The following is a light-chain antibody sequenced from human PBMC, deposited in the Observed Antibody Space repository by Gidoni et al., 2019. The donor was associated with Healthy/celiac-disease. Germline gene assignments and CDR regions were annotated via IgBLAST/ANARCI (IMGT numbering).Light chain of an antibody. J-gene: IGKJ2*01. CDR1: QSVLYSSNNKNY. CDR3: QQYYSTPYT. Sequence: DIVMTQSPDSLAVSLGERATINCKSSQSVLYSSNNKNYLAWYQQKPGQPLKLLIYWASTRESGVPDRSSGSGSGTDFTLTISSLQAEDVAVYYCQQYYSTPYTFGQGTKLEIK. CDR2: WAS. V-gene: IGKV4-1*01.